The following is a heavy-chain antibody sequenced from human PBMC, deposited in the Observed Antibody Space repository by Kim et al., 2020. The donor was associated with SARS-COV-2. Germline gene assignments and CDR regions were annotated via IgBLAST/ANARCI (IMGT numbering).Heavy chain of an antibody. D-gene: IGHD2-2*01. Sequence: LRSRVTISVDTSKNQFTLKLSSVTAADTAVYYCAPHGRYCSSTSCQGFDYWGQGTLVTVSS. CDR3: APHGRYCSSTSCQGFDY. J-gene: IGHJ4*02. V-gene: IGHV4-39*01.